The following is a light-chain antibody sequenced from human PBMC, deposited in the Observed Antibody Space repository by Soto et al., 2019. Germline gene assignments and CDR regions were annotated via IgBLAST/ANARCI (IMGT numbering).Light chain of an antibody. CDR2: ATS. Sequence: EIVLTQSPGTLSLSPGERATLSCRASQSVISTYFAWYQHKPGQAPRLLIYATSTRATGVPDRFSGSGSGTDFTLTISRLEPDDFALYYCQQYGSSPETFGQGTKLEI. V-gene: IGKV3-20*01. CDR3: QQYGSSPET. CDR1: QSVISTY. J-gene: IGKJ2*01.